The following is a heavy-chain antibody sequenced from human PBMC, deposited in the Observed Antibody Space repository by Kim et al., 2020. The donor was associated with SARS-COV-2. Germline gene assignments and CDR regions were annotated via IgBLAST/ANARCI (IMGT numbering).Heavy chain of an antibody. D-gene: IGHD2-15*01. CDR3: AKGMAGIVVVVAATPGRYSMDD. CDR2: ISYDGSNK. CDR1: GFTFSSYG. Sequence: GGSLRLSCEASGFTFSSYGMHWVRQAPGKGLVWVAVISYDGSNKYYAASVKGRFTISRDNSKNTLYLQMNSVRAEDTAVYYCAKGMAGIVVVVAATPGRYSMDDWGQGTTFTVSS. V-gene: IGHV3-30*18. J-gene: IGHJ6*02.